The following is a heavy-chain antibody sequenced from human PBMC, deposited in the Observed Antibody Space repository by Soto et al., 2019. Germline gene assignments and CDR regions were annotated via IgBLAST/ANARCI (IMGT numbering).Heavy chain of an antibody. J-gene: IGHJ4*02. Sequence: QVQLVESGGGVVQPGRSLRLSCAVSAFTFRSCVMHWVRQSPGKGLEWVAAIWCDGSRESYLDSVKGRFTISRDNSKNTLYLQMNNLRVDDTAVYYCVKEETMVRGESGFDCWGQGTLVTVSS. D-gene: IGHD3-10*01. V-gene: IGHV3-33*03. CDR1: AFTFRSCV. CDR2: IWCDGSRE. CDR3: VKEETMVRGESGFDC.